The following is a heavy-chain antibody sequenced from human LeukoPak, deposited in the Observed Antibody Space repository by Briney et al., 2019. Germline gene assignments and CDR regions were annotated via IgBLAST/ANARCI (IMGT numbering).Heavy chain of an antibody. J-gene: IGHJ4*02. CDR3: ARVLSLAYFDS. D-gene: IGHD3-16*01. Sequence: GGSLRLSCAASGFTFSSYAMSWVRQAPGKGPEWVAVLYSGGDTYYANSVKGRFTISRDNSKNTLYLQMNSLRAEDTAMYYCARVLSLAYFDSWGQGTLVTVSS. CDR1: GFTFSSYA. CDR2: LYSGGDT. V-gene: IGHV3-53*01.